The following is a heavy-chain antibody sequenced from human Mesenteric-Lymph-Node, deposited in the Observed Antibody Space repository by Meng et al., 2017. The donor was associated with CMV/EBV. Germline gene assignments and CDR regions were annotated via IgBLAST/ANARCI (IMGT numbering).Heavy chain of an antibody. J-gene: IGHJ3*02. CDR3: LRSFGGPDAFDI. Sequence: GGSLRLSCAASEFTFNNYLIHWVRQAPGKGLEWVTVISYDGSKKYYAESVKCRFTISRDNSKNTLYLQMNSLRIEDTALYYCLRSFGGPDAFDIWGQGTMVTVSS. CDR2: ISYDGSKK. V-gene: IGHV3-30*04. D-gene: IGHD3-3*01. CDR1: EFTFNNYL.